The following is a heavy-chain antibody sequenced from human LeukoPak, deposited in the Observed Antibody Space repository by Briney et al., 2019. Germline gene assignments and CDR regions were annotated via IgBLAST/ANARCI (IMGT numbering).Heavy chain of an antibody. J-gene: IGHJ4*02. CDR2: INPSGGST. D-gene: IGHD2-2*02. V-gene: IGHV1-46*01. CDR1: GYTFTSYY. Sequence: ASVKVSCKASGYTFTSYYMHWVRQAPGQGLEWMGIINPSGGSTSYAQKFQGRVTMTRDMSTSTVYMELSSLRSEDTAVYYCARDAPAAILDYWGQGTLVTVSS. CDR3: ARDAPAAILDY.